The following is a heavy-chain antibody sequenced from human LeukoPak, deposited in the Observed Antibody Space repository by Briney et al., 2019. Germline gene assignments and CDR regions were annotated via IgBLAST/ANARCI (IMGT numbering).Heavy chain of an antibody. V-gene: IGHV4-59*01. CDR1: GGSISSYY. D-gene: IGHD3-22*01. Sequence: SETLSLTCTVSGGSISSYYWSWIRQPPGKGLEWIGYIYYSGSTNYNPSLKSRVTISVDTSKNQFSLKLSSVTAADTAVYYCARGGYYYDSSGYYTSDYWGQGTLVTVSS. CDR2: IYYSGST. J-gene: IGHJ4*02. CDR3: ARGGYYYDSSGYYTSDY.